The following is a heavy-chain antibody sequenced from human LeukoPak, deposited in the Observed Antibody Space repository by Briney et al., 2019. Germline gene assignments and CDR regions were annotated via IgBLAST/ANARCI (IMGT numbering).Heavy chain of an antibody. J-gene: IGHJ6*03. D-gene: IGHD1-7*01. V-gene: IGHV1-69*05. CDR2: IIHIFGKA. CDR1: GGTFSSYA. CDR3: ARAGGWNYVTEYYYMDV. Sequence: SVKVSCKASGGTFSSYAISWVRQAPGQGLEWMGGIIHIFGKANYAQKFQGRVTITTDESTSTAYMELSSLRSEDTAVYYCARAGGWNYVTEYYYMDVWGKGTTVTVSS.